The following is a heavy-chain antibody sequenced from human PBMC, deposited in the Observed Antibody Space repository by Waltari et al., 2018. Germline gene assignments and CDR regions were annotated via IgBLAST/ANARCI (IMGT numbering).Heavy chain of an antibody. V-gene: IGHV1-69*10. CDR3: ARGYSSSWGPGYNWFDP. Sequence: QLQLLQSGAEAKKPGSSVKVSCKASGGTFSNYAISWVRQAPGEGLEWMGGIIPILGIANYAQKFQGRVTITADKSTSTAYMERSSLRSEDTAVYYCARGYSSSWGPGYNWFDPWGQGTLVTVSS. J-gene: IGHJ5*02. D-gene: IGHD6-13*01. CDR2: IIPILGIA. CDR1: GGTFSNYA.